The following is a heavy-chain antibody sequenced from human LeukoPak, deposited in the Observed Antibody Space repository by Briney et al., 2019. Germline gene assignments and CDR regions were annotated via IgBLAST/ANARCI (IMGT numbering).Heavy chain of an antibody. CDR3: ARGPTTMTRAFDY. V-gene: IGHV1-2*02. J-gene: IGHJ4*02. CDR2: INPNSGGT. Sequence: GASVKVSCKASVYTFTGYYMHWVRQAPGQGLEWMGWINPNSGGTNYAQKFQGRVTMTRDTSISTAYMELSRLRSDDTAVYYCARGPTTMTRAFDYWGQGTLVTVSS. D-gene: IGHD4-17*01. CDR1: VYTFTGYY.